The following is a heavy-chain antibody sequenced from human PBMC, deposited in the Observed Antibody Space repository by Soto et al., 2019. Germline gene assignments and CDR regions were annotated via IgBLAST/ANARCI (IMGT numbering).Heavy chain of an antibody. Sequence: QVQLQQWGAGLLKPSETLSLTCAVYGGSFSGYYWSWIRQPPGKGLECIWEINHSGSTNYNPSRKSRVTISVATSKDQFALMLSSVTAADTAVYSCASGSSGEAYWGQGTLVTVSS. V-gene: IGHV4-34*01. CDR1: GGSFSGYY. J-gene: IGHJ4*02. CDR3: ASGSSGEAY. CDR2: INHSGST. D-gene: IGHD3-22*01.